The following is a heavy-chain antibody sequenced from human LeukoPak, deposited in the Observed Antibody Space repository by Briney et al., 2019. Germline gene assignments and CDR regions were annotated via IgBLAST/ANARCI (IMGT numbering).Heavy chain of an antibody. CDR1: GFTFSSYA. D-gene: IGHD3-3*01. J-gene: IGHJ4*02. V-gene: IGHV3-23*01. CDR2: ISGSGSST. CDR3: ATQPEFYDFWSGYHDY. Sequence: PGGSLRLSCAASGFTFSSYAINWIRQAPGKGLEWVSAISGSGSSTYYADSVKGRFTIFRDNSKNTLYLQMNSLRAEDTAVYYCATQPEFYDFWSGYHDYWGQGTLVTVSS.